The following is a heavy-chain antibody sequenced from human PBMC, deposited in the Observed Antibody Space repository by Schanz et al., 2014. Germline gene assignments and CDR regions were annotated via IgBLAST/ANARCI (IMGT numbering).Heavy chain of an antibody. CDR1: GYTFTSYG. D-gene: IGHD5-12*01. CDR3: ARGIGGYGANNYFDY. J-gene: IGHJ4*02. V-gene: IGHV1-18*01. Sequence: QVQLVQSGAEVKKPGASVKVSCKASGYTFTSYGISWVRQAPGQGLEWMGWISAYNGNTKYPQKLQGRVTITRDTSASTAYMELSSLRSEDTAVYSCARGIGGYGANNYFDYWGQGTLVTVSP. CDR2: ISAYNGNT.